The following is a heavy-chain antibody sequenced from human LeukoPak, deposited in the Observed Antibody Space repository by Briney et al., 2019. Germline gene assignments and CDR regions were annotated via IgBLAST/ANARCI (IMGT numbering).Heavy chain of an antibody. CDR2: IRSKADSYAT. J-gene: IGHJ4*02. CDR3: TSSGDIEGFDY. Sequence: GGSLKLSCAASGFTFSGSAMHWVRQASGKGLEWVGRIRSKADSYATAYAASVKGRFTISRDDSKNTAYLQMNSLKTEDTAAYYCTSSGDIEGFDYWGQGTLVTVSS. V-gene: IGHV3-73*01. D-gene: IGHD2-15*01. CDR1: GFTFSGSA.